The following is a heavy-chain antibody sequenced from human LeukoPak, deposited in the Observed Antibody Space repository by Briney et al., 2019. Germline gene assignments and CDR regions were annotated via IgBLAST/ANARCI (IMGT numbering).Heavy chain of an antibody. V-gene: IGHV3-20*01. CDR2: INWNGGST. J-gene: IGHJ4*02. CDR1: GFIFDDYG. D-gene: IGHD6-19*01. Sequence: GGSLRLSCAASGFIFDDYGMSWVRQAPGKGLEWVSGINWNGGSTGYADSVKGRFTISRDNAKNSLYLQMNSLRAEDTALYHCARAAYSSGWYSSADYWGQGTLVTVSS. CDR3: ARAAYSSGWYSSADY.